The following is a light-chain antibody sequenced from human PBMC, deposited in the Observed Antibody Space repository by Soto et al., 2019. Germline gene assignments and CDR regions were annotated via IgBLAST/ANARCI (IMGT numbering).Light chain of an antibody. J-gene: IGLJ3*02. V-gene: IGLV3-21*02. CDR2: DDS. CDR1: NIGNKS. Sequence: SYELAQSPSVSVAPGQTAMISCGGNNIGNKSVHWYQQRPGQAPVLVVYDDSDRPSGIPERFSGSNSGNTATLNISRVEAGDEADYYCQVWDSSSDDSSDRTSDRWVFGGGTKLTVL. CDR3: QVWDSSSDDSSDRTSDRWV.